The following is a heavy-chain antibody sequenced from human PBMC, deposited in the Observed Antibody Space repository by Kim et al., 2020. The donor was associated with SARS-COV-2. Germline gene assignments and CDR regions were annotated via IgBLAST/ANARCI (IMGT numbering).Heavy chain of an antibody. CDR3: ASPGGSRENYGMDV. V-gene: IGHV1-58*01. J-gene: IGHJ6*02. D-gene: IGHD6-13*01. CDR1: GFTFTSSA. Sequence: SVKVSCKASGFTFTSSAVQWVRQARGQRLEWIGWIVVGSGNTNYAQKFQERVTITRDMSTSTAYMVLSSLRSEDTAVYYCASPGGSRENYGMDVWGQGTTVTVSS. CDR2: IVVGSGNT.